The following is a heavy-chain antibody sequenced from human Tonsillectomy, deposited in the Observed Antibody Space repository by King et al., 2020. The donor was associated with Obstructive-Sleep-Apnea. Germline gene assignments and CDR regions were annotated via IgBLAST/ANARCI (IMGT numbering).Heavy chain of an antibody. CDR1: GFTFSSYS. D-gene: IGHD4-23*01. Sequence: VQLVESGGGLVKPGGSLRLSCAASGFTFSSYSMYWVRQAPGKGLEWVSSISSITSYIYYADSVKGRFTSSRDNAKNSLYLQMNSLRAEDTAVYYCSRGFDYGGNRFDYWGQGTLVTVSS. CDR2: ISSITSYI. V-gene: IGHV3-21*01. CDR3: SRGFDYGGNRFDY. J-gene: IGHJ4*02.